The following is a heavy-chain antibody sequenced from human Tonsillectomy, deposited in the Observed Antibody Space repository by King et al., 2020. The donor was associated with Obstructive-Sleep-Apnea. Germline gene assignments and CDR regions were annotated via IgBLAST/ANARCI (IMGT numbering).Heavy chain of an antibody. CDR2: IYFSGST. V-gene: IGHV4-59*01. CDR1: GGSISSYY. Sequence: QLQESGPGLVKPSETLSLTCTVSGGSISSYYCSWIRQPPGKGLEWCGYIYFSGSTTYNPSLKSRVTISVDPSKNQFSLKLSSGTAADTAVHYCARDPTYYYDSSGYYTSRGYFDYWGQGTLVTVSS. D-gene: IGHD3-22*01. CDR3: ARDPTYYYDSSGYYTSRGYFDY. J-gene: IGHJ4*02.